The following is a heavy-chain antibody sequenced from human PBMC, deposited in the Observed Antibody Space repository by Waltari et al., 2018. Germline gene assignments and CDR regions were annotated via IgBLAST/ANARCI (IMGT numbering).Heavy chain of an antibody. Sequence: QLQLQESGPGLVKPSETLSLTCTVSGGSISSSSYYWGWIRQPPGKGLEWIGSIYYSGSTYYNPSLKSRVTISVDTSKNQFALKLSSVTAADTAVYYCARDRSMVVAAQDWFDPWGQGTLVTVSS. CDR3: ARDRSMVVAAQDWFDP. CDR2: IYYSGST. J-gene: IGHJ5*02. V-gene: IGHV4-39*07. D-gene: IGHD2-15*01. CDR1: GGSISSSSYY.